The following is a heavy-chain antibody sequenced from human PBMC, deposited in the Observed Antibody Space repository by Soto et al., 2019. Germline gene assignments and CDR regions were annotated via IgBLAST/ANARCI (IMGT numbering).Heavy chain of an antibody. J-gene: IGHJ4*02. CDR1: GDSVRSYF. CDR3: ARGNQLVFNY. V-gene: IGHV4-59*02. Sequence: PSETLSLTCPFSGDSVRSYFWTWIRQPPGKEMEWIGYVFYTGGTNYNPSLRGRATISLHTSRNQFSLNLTSVTAADTAVYYCARGNQLVFNYWGQGILVTAPQ. CDR2: VFYTGGT.